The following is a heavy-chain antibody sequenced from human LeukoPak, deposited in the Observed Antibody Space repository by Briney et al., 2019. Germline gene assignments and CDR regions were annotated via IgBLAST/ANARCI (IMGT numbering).Heavy chain of an antibody. CDR2: ISAYNGNT. J-gene: IGHJ5*02. Sequence: ASVKVSCKASGYTFTSYGISWVRQAPGQGLEWMGWISAYNGNTNYAQKLQGRVTMTTDTSTSTAYMELRSLRSDDTAVYYCARDRRITMVRGVINWFDPWGQGTLVTVSS. CDR3: ARDRRITMVRGVINWFDP. V-gene: IGHV1-18*01. D-gene: IGHD3-10*01. CDR1: GYTFTSYG.